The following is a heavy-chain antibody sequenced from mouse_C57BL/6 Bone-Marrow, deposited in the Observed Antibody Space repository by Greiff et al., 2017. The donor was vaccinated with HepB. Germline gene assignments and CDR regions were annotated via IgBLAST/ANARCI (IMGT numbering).Heavy chain of an antibody. D-gene: IGHD2-14*01. CDR2: IDPSDSYT. CDR1: GYTFTSYW. CDR3: AKEGTYSYYFHY. J-gene: IGHJ2*01. V-gene: IGHV1-69*01. Sequence: VQLQQPGAELVMPGASVKLSCKASGYTFTSYWMHWVKQRPGQGLEWIGEIDPSDSYTNYNHKFKGKSKLTVDKSSSTAYMQLSSLTSDDSAVYYCAKEGTYSYYFHYCDQGTTLTLSS.